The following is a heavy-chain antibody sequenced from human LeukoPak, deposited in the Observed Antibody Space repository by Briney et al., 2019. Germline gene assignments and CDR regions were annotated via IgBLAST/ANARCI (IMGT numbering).Heavy chain of an antibody. V-gene: IGHV3-33*06. Sequence: GSLRPSCAASGFTFSSYGMHWVRQAPGKGLEWVAVIWYDGSNKYYEDSVKGRFTISRDNVKNTLYLQLNSLRAEDTAVYYCAKPRRGYNYGYYFDYWGQGTLVTVSS. CDR1: GFTFSSYG. J-gene: IGHJ4*02. CDR3: AKPRRGYNYGYYFDY. CDR2: IWYDGSNK. D-gene: IGHD5-24*01.